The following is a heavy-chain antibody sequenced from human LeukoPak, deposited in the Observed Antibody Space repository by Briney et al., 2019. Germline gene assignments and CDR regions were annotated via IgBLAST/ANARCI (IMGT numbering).Heavy chain of an antibody. CDR3: ARVTRYPGIAVAGFDP. V-gene: IGHV4-39*01. Sequence: SETLSLTCAVSGGSIDSDNYYWGWIRRPPGKGLEWIGHMHYTGNTQHNPSPKSRVIISVDMSKNQFSLKLSSVTAADTAVYYCARVTRYPGIAVAGFDPWGQGTLVTVSS. CDR2: MHYTGNT. D-gene: IGHD6-13*01. J-gene: IGHJ5*02. CDR1: GGSIDSDNYY.